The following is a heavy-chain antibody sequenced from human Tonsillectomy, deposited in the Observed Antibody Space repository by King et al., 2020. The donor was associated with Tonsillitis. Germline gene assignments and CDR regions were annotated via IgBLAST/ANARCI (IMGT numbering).Heavy chain of an antibody. CDR2: INAYSCDT. Sequence: QLVQSGAEVKKPGASVKVSCKASGYIFPRYGVGWVRQSPGQGLEWVGWINAYSCDTTFAQKFQGRLTMTRDTSTSTVYLELRGLRSDDTAMYYCARESVYDDSSGYMVGDYWGQGTLVTVSS. J-gene: IGHJ4*02. CDR3: ARESVYDDSSGYMVGDY. V-gene: IGHV1-18*01. D-gene: IGHD3-22*01. CDR1: GYIFPRYG.